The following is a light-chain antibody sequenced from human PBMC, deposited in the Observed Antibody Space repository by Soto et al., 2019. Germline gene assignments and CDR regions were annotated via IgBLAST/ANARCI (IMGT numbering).Light chain of an antibody. Sequence: ILLAQSQATLSLSPGERATLSCRASQSVNNFLAWYQQKPGQAPRLLIFDASYMASGIPGRFSGSGSGTDFTLTISSLEPEDFAVYYCQQRSSWPSTFGPGTKVDIK. CDR1: QSVNNF. V-gene: IGKV3-11*01. CDR2: DAS. CDR3: QQRSSWPST. J-gene: IGKJ3*01.